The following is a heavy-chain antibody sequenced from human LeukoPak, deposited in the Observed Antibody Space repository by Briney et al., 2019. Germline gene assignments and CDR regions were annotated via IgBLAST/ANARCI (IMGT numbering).Heavy chain of an antibody. CDR1: GFTFSSYW. J-gene: IGHJ4*02. CDR2: ISSSSSYI. CDR3: ARLKDYYYDSSGYYY. D-gene: IGHD3-22*01. Sequence: GGSLRLSCAASGFTFSSYWMSWVRQAPGKGLEWVSSISSSSSYIYYADSVKGRFTISRDNAKNSLYLQMNSLRAEDTAVYYCARLKDYYYDSSGYYYWGQGTLVTVSS. V-gene: IGHV3-21*01.